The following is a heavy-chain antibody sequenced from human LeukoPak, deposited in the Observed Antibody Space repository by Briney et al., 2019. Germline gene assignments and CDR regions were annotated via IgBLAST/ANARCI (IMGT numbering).Heavy chain of an antibody. D-gene: IGHD5-24*01. CDR3: ARLFEKVARLQFFDY. Sequence: PSETLSLTCTVSGGSISSSSYYWGWIRQPPGKGLEWIGSIYYSGSTYYNPSLKSRVTISVDTSKNQFSLKLSSVTAADTAVYYCARLFEKVARLQFFDYWGQGTLVTVSS. J-gene: IGHJ4*02. CDR1: GGSISSSSYY. V-gene: IGHV4-39*01. CDR2: IYYSGST.